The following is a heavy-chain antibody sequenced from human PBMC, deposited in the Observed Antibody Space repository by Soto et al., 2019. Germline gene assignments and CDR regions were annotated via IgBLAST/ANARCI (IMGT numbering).Heavy chain of an antibody. Sequence: EVQLLESGGGLVQPGGSLRLSCAASGFTFSSYAMSWVRQAPGKGLEWVSAISGSGGSTYYADSVKGRFTISRDNSKNTLYLQMNSLRAEDTAVYYCAKDTSRKYCSGGSCYWGYWGQGTLVTVSS. J-gene: IGHJ4*02. CDR3: AKDTSRKYCSGGSCYWGY. CDR2: ISGSGGST. CDR1: GFTFSSYA. D-gene: IGHD2-15*01. V-gene: IGHV3-23*01.